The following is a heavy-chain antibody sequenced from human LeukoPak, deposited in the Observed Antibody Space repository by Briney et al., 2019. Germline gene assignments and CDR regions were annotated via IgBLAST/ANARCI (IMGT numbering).Heavy chain of an antibody. J-gene: IGHJ4*02. CDR3: ARVQSPEIAVAGISLDY. V-gene: IGHV3-30-3*01. CDR2: ISYDGSNK. CDR1: GFTFSSYA. Sequence: PGRSLRRSCAASGFTFSSYAMHWVRQAPGKGLEWVAVISYDGSNKYYADSVKGRFTISRDNSKNTLYLQMNSLRAEDTAVYYCARVQSPEIAVAGISLDYWGQGTLVTVSS. D-gene: IGHD6-19*01.